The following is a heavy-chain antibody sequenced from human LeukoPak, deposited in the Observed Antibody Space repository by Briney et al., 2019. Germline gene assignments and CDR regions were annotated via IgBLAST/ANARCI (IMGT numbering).Heavy chain of an antibody. CDR1: GFNVGSDY. V-gene: IGHV3-66*02. J-gene: IGHJ4*02. CDR3: ARRATAVPGDY. D-gene: IGHD6-25*01. CDR2: LFSGGNR. Sequence: GGSLRLSCAASGFNVGSDYMNWVRQAPGKGLEWVSVLFSGGNRYYADSVQRRFTISRDDSRNILYLQMNSLRPEDTAVYYCARRATAVPGDYWGQGTLVTVSS.